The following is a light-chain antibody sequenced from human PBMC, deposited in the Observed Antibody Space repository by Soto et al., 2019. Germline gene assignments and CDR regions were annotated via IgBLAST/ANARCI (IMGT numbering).Light chain of an antibody. CDR2: GAS. CDR3: QRYDGY. V-gene: IGKV1-5*01. J-gene: IGKJ2*01. Sequence: DTQRTQSPSTLSASVGDTVTITCRARQNINNWLAWYQQKPEKVPKLLIYGASTLEDWVPSRFSGSRSGTEYTLTINSLQPDDFATYYCQRYDGYFGQGTKREIK. CDR1: QNINNW.